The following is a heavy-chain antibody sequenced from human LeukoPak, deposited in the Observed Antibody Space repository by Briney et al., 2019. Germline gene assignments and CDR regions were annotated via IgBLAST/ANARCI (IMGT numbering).Heavy chain of an antibody. CDR3: AKRDYYDSSGYHL. V-gene: IGHV3-30*18. CDR2: ISYDGSNK. D-gene: IGHD3-22*01. Sequence: GRSLRLSCAASGFTFSSYGMHRSRHAQGKVLEVGPVISYDGSNKGYADSVKGRFTISRDNSRNTVYLQMNSLRAEDTAVYYCAKRDYYDSSGYHLWGRGTLVTVSS. J-gene: IGHJ2*01. CDR1: GFTFSSYG.